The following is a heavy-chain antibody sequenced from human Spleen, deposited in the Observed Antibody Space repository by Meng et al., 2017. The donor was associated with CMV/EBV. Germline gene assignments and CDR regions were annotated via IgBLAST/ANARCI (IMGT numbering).Heavy chain of an antibody. CDR3: ARGPSSNNYYDFWSGYPDY. Sequence: SLKISCAASGFTFDDYAMHWVRQAPGKGLEWVSGISWNSGSIGYADSVKGRFTISRDSSKNTLYLQMNSLRAEDTAVYYCARGPSSNNYYDFWSGYPDYWGQGTLVTVSS. V-gene: IGHV3-9*01. CDR1: GFTFDDYA. CDR2: ISWNSGSI. J-gene: IGHJ4*02. D-gene: IGHD3-3*01.